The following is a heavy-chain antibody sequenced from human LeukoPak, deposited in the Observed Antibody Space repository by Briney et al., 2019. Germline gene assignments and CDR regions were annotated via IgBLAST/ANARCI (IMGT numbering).Heavy chain of an antibody. CDR2: IYYSGST. J-gene: IGHJ4*02. CDR3: AREGSDYYDSSAYPYYFDY. V-gene: IGHV4-39*07. CDR1: GGSISSSSYY. Sequence: KTSETLSLTCTVSGGSISSSSYYWGWIRQPPGKGLEWIGSIYYSGSTYYNPSLKSRVTISVDTSKNQFSLKLSSVTAADTAVYYCAREGSDYYDSSAYPYYFDYWGQGTLVTVSS. D-gene: IGHD3-22*01.